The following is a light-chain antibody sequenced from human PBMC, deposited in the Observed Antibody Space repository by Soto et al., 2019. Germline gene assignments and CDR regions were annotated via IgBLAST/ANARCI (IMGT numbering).Light chain of an antibody. Sequence: QSVLTQPPSASGTPGQRVTISCSGSSSNIGSNTVNWYQQLPGTAPKLLIYSNNQPPSGVPDRFSGSKSGTSASLAISGLQSEDEADYYCAAWDDSLNGPNYVFGTGTKVTVL. V-gene: IGLV1-44*01. CDR3: AAWDDSLNGPNYV. J-gene: IGLJ1*01. CDR2: SNN. CDR1: SSNIGSNT.